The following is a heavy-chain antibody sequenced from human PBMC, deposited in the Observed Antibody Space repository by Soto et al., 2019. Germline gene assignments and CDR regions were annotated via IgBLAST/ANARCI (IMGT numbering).Heavy chain of an antibody. J-gene: IGHJ6*02. D-gene: IGHD5-12*01. CDR2: IIPIFGTA. V-gene: IGHV1-69*06. CDR3: ASNLSGYSHVEGV. CDR1: GCTFSSYA. Sequence: AVKVSCKASGCTFSSYAISWVRQAPGQGLEWMGGIIPIFGTANYAQKFQGRVTITADKSTSTAYMELSSLRSEDTAVYYCASNLSGYSHVEGVWGQGTTVTVSS.